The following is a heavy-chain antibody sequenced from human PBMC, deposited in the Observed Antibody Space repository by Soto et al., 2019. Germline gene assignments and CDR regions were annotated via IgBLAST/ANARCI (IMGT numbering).Heavy chain of an antibody. D-gene: IGHD4-17*01. V-gene: IGHV3-15*01. CDR2: IKSKTKGGTK. CDR3: TTIHRDYGDYDY. CDR1: GFTFSNAW. Sequence: GGSLQLSCAASGFTFSNAWMTWVRQAPGTGLDRDGRIKSKTKGGTKNYAAPVKGRLTISRDDSQNTLYLQMNSLKTEDTAVYYCTTIHRDYGDYDYWGQGTLVTVSS. J-gene: IGHJ4*01.